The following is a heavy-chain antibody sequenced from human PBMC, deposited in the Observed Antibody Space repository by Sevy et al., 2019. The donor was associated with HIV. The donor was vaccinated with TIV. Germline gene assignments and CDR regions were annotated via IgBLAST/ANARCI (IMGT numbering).Heavy chain of an antibody. CDR3: ARDRRDILTGYYSRYYFDY. D-gene: IGHD3-9*01. CDR1: GFTFSSYE. CDR2: ISSSGSTI. Sequence: LSLTCAASGFTFSSYEMNWVRQAPGKGLEWVSYISSSGSTIYYADSVKGRFTISRDNAKNSLYLQMNSLRAEDTAVYYCARDRRDILTGYYSRYYFDYWGQGTLVTVSS. J-gene: IGHJ4*02. V-gene: IGHV3-48*03.